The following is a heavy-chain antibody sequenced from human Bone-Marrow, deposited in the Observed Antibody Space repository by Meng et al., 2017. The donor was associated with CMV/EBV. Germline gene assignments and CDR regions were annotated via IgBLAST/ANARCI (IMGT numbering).Heavy chain of an antibody. CDR1: GGSISSYY. J-gene: IGHJ6*02. D-gene: IGHD6-13*01. CDR3: ARDKSIAAGYYYGMDV. Sequence: SETLSLTCTVSGGSISSYYWSWIRQPPGKGLEWIGYIYYSGSTNYNPSLKSRVTISVDTSKNQFSLKLSSVTAADTAVYYCARDKSIAAGYYYGMDVWGQGTTVTVSS. V-gene: IGHV4-59*01. CDR2: IYYSGST.